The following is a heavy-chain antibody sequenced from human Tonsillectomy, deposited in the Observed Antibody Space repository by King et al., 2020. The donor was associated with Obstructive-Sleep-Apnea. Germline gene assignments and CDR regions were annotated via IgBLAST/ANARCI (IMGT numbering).Heavy chain of an antibody. Sequence: QLVQSGAEVKKPGSSVKVSCKASGGTFSSYAISWVRQAPGQGLEWMGRIIPILGIANYAQKFQGRVTITADKSTSTAYMELSSLRSEDTAVYYFARYFHYYDSSGYTQFDYWGQGTLVTVSS. CDR2: IIPILGIA. CDR1: GGTFSSYA. D-gene: IGHD3-22*01. CDR3: ARYFHYYDSSGYTQFDY. V-gene: IGHV1-69*09. J-gene: IGHJ4*02.